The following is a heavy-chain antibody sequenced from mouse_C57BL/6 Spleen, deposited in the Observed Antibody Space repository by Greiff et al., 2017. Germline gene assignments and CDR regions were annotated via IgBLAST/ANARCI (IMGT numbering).Heavy chain of an antibody. V-gene: IGHV1-80*01. CDR3: ARWELGRYFDV. CDR2: IYPGDGDT. CDR1: GYAFSSYW. Sequence: VQLQQSGAELVKPGASVKISCKASGYAFSSYWMNWVKQRPGKGLEWIGQIYPGDGDTNYNGKFKGKDTLTADKSSSTAYMQLSSLTSEDSAVYFCARWELGRYFDVWGTGTTVTVSS. J-gene: IGHJ1*03. D-gene: IGHD4-1*01.